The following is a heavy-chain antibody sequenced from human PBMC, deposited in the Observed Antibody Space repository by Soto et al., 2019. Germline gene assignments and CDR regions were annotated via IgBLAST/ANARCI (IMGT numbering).Heavy chain of an antibody. Sequence: PSETLSLTCTVSGGSISSGDYSWSWIRQPPGKGLEWIGYIYYSGSTYYNPSLESRVTISVDTSKNQFSLKLSSVTAADTAVYYCAREGVVPEFDYWGQGTLVTGSS. V-gene: IGHV4-30-4*01. CDR3: AREGVVPEFDY. D-gene: IGHD2-15*01. CDR1: GGSISSGDYS. CDR2: IYYSGST. J-gene: IGHJ4*02.